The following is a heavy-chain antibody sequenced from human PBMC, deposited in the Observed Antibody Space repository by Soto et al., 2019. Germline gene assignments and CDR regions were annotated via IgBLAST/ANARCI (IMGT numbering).Heavy chain of an antibody. CDR3: AKDQLEHQVSWFDP. Sequence: PGGSLRLSCAASGFTFSSYAMSWVRQAPGKGLEWVSAISGSGGSTYYADSVKGRFTISRDNSKNTPYLQMNSLRAEDTAVYYCAKDQLEHQVSWFDPWGQGTMVTVSS. D-gene: IGHD1-1*01. V-gene: IGHV3-23*01. CDR2: ISGSGGST. CDR1: GFTFSSYA. J-gene: IGHJ5*02.